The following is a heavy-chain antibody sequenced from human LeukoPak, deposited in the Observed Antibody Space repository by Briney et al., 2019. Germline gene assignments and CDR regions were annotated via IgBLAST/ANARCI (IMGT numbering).Heavy chain of an antibody. CDR3: ARAGGTLIAAAGTFDY. V-gene: IGHV4-31*03. D-gene: IGHD6-13*01. J-gene: IGHJ4*02. Sequence: PSQTLSLTCTVSGGSISSGGYYWSWIRQHPGKGLEWIGYIYYSGSTYYNPSLKSRVTISVDTSKNQFSLKLSSVTAADTAVYYCARAGGTLIAAAGTFDYWGQGTLVTVSS. CDR1: GGSISSGGYY. CDR2: IYYSGST.